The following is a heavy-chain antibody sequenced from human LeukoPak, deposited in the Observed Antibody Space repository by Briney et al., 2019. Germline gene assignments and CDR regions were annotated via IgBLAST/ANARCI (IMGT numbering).Heavy chain of an antibody. Sequence: SETLSLTCAVYGGSFSGYYWSWIRQPPGKGLEWIGEINHSGSTNYNPSLKSRVTISVDTSKNQFSLKLSSVTAADTAVYYCARAGLYYDSDYFDYWAREPWSPSPQ. J-gene: IGHJ4*02. CDR2: INHSGST. D-gene: IGHD3-22*01. CDR3: ARAGLYYDSDYFDY. CDR1: GGSFSGYY. V-gene: IGHV4-34*01.